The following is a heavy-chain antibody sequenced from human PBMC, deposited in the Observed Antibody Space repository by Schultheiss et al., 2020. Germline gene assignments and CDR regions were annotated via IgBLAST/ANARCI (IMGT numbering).Heavy chain of an antibody. J-gene: IGHJ4*02. CDR3: ARGERITIFGVAPDY. V-gene: IGHV4-34*01. CDR2: INHSGST. Sequence: SETLSLTCAVYGGSFSGYYWSWIRQPPGKGLEWIGEINHSGSTNYNPSLKSRVTISVDTSKNQFSLKLSSVTAADTAVYYCARGERITIFGVAPDYWGQGTLVTVS. D-gene: IGHD3-3*01. CDR1: GGSFSGYY.